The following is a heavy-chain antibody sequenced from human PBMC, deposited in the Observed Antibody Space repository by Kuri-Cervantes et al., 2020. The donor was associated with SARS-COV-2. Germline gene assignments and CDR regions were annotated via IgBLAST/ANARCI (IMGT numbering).Heavy chain of an antibody. CDR2: ISGDGDST. V-gene: IGHV3-43D*03. CDR1: GFTFEDYA. CDR3: AKDRGDFWYYYMDV. J-gene: IGHJ6*03. Sequence: GGFLRLSCAASGFTFEDYAMHWVRQAPGKGLEWVSLISGDGDSTYYADSVKGRFTISRDNSKNSLYLQMNSLRVEDTALYYCAKDRGDFWYYYMDVWSKGTTVTVSS. D-gene: IGHD2-21*02.